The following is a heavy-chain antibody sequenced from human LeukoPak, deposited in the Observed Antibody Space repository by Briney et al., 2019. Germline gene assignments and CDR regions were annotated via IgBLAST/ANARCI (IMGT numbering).Heavy chain of an antibody. CDR1: GGSISSGGHY. CDR2: IYYSGST. Sequence: SQTLSLTCTVSGGSISSGGHYWSWIRQHPGKGLEWIGYIYYSGSTYYNPSLKSRVTISVDTSKNQFSLKLSSVTAADTAVYYCARDHVTTPPYYYYGMDVWGQGTTVTVSS. CDR3: ARDHVTTPPYYYYGMDV. D-gene: IGHD1-14*01. J-gene: IGHJ6*02. V-gene: IGHV4-31*03.